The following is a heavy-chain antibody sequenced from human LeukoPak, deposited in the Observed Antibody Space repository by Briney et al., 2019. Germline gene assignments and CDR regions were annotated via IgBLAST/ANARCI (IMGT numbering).Heavy chain of an antibody. CDR3: ARVDRGYSYYYYGMDV. J-gene: IGHJ6*02. CDR1: GGSISSYY. V-gene: IGHV4-59*01. D-gene: IGHD5-18*01. Sequence: SETLSLTCTVSGGSISSYYWSWIRQPPGKGLEWIGYIYYSGSTNYNPSLKSRVTISVDTSKNQFSLKLSSVTAADTAVYYCARVDRGYSYYYYGMDVWGQGTTVTVTS. CDR2: IYYSGST.